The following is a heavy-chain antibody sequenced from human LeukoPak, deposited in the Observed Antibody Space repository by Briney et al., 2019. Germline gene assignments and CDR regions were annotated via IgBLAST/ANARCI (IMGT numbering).Heavy chain of an antibody. CDR2: INHSGST. D-gene: IGHD2-15*01. CDR3: AKLGYCRGGSCYAPDY. CDR1: GGSFSGYY. Sequence: SETLSLTCAVYGGSFSGYYGSWIRQPPGKGLEWIGEINHSGSTNYNPSLKSRVTISVETSKNQFSLKLSSVTAADTAVYYCAKLGYCRGGSCYAPDYWGQGTLVTVSS. V-gene: IGHV4-34*01. J-gene: IGHJ4*02.